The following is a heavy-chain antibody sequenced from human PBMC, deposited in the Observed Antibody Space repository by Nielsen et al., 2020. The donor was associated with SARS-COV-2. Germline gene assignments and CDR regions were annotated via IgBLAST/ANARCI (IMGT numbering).Heavy chain of an antibody. D-gene: IGHD6-19*01. Sequence: GESLKISCGASGITFTSYAMSWVRQAPGKGLEWVSGISGSGDYTYYGDSVKGRFTISRDNSKNTLYLQMNSLRAEDTAVYYCARVGSRGQWLVQYYYGMDVWGQGTTVTVSS. CDR3: ARVGSRGQWLVQYYYGMDV. V-gene: IGHV3-23*01. J-gene: IGHJ6*02. CDR1: GITFTSYA. CDR2: ISGSGDYT.